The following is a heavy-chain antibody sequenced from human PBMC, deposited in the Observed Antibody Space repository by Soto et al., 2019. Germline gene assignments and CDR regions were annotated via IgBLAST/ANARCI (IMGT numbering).Heavy chain of an antibody. J-gene: IGHJ4*02. CDR1: GASITTYY. V-gene: IGHV4-59*08. CDR3: ARHHDS. Sequence: SETLSLTCTVSGASITTYYWSWIRQPPGKELEWIGYISYSGSTDYNPSLKSRVTISVDTSKNQFSLKLSSVTAADTAVYYCARHHDSWGQGTLVTVSS. CDR2: ISYSGST.